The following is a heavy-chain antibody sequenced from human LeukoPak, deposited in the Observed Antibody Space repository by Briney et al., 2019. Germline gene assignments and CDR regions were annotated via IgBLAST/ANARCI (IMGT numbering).Heavy chain of an antibody. Sequence: GGSLRLSCAASGFTFSSYEMNWVRQAPGKGLEWVSYISSSGSPIYYADSVEGRFTISRDNAKNSLYLQMNSLRAEDTAVYYCARDGLLHVEMATMYYYYYGMDVWGQGTTVTVSS. V-gene: IGHV3-48*03. D-gene: IGHD5-24*01. CDR1: GFTFSSYE. J-gene: IGHJ6*02. CDR3: ARDGLLHVEMATMYYYYYGMDV. CDR2: ISSSGSPI.